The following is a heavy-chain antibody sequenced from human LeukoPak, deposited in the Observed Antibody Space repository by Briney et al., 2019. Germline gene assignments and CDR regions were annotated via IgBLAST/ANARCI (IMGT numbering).Heavy chain of an antibody. V-gene: IGHV3-53*01. Sequence: GGSLRLSCAASGFTVSSNYMSWVRQAPGKGLEWVSVIYSGGSTYYADSVKGRFTISRDNSKNTLYLQMNTLRAEDTAVYYCAKKESRYCSSTSCLIGMDVWGQGTTVTVSS. CDR1: GFTVSSNY. D-gene: IGHD2-2*01. CDR2: IYSGGST. J-gene: IGHJ6*02. CDR3: AKKESRYCSSTSCLIGMDV.